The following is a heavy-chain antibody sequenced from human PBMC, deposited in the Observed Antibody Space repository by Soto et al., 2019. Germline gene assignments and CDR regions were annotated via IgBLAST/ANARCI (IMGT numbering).Heavy chain of an antibody. V-gene: IGHV1-69*13. CDR2: IIPVFQTA. CDR3: ARERLITAMAVYYGMDV. J-gene: IGHJ6*02. D-gene: IGHD5-18*01. CDR1: GGLFSSYP. Sequence: ASVKVSCKASGGLFSSYPISWVRQVPGQGLEWMGGIIPVFQTAYYTQRFQGRVTITADESTNTAYMELSSLRSEDTAVYYCARERLITAMAVYYGMDVWGQGTTVTVSS.